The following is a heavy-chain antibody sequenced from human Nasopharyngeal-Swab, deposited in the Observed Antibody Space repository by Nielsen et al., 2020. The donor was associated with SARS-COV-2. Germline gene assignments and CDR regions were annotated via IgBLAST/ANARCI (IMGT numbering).Heavy chain of an antibody. CDR1: GFVFRPYA. D-gene: IGHD2-2*01. V-gene: IGHV3-33*01. CDR3: ARDPPQSTYHLDY. CDR2: IWSDETTK. J-gene: IGHJ4*02. Sequence: GGSLRLSCAVSGFVFRPYAMHWVRQAPGKGLEWVAMIWSDETTKKYADSVKGRFTISRDNSNNRLFLQMNSLRGDDTAVYYCARDPPQSTYHLDYWGQGTLVTVSS.